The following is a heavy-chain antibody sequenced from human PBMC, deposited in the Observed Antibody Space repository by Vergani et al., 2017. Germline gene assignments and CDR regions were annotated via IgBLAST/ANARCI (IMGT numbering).Heavy chain of an antibody. D-gene: IGHD3-9*01. V-gene: IGHV1-69*06. CDR2: IIPIFGTA. J-gene: IGHJ4*02. CDR3: ARIPSRGRYYDILTGYYEAYFDY. CDR1: GGTFSSYA. Sequence: QVQLVQSGAEVKKPGSSVKVSCKASGGTFSSYAISWVRQAPGQGLEWMGGIIPIFGTANYAQRFQGRGTMTADKSTSTAYMELSSLRSEDTAVYYCARIPSRGRYYDILTGYYEAYFDYWGQGTLVTVSS.